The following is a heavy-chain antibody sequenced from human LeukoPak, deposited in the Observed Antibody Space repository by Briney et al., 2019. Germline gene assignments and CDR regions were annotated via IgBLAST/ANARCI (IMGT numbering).Heavy chain of an antibody. J-gene: IGHJ4*02. CDR2: ISSTSGYI. V-gene: IGHV3-21*01. CDR3: ARGGYYGSGRYYFDS. Sequence: GGSLRLSCAASGFTFSNYSMNWVRQAPGKGLEWVSSISSTSGYIFYADSVKGRFTISRDNAKNSLYLQMNSLRAEDTAVYYCARGGYYGSGRYYFDSWGQGTLVTVSS. D-gene: IGHD3-3*01. CDR1: GFTFSNYS.